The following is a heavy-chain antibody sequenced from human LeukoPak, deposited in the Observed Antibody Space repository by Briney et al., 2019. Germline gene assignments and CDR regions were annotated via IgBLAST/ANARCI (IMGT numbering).Heavy chain of an antibody. V-gene: IGHV3-30*04. CDR2: ISYDGSNK. Sequence: GGSLRLSCAASGFTFSGYTMHWVRQAPGKGLEWVAVISYDGSNKYYADSVKGRFTISRDNSKNTLYLQMNSLRAEDTAVYYCARGPGPDRFDPWGQGTLVTVSS. CDR1: GFTFSGYT. CDR3: ARGPGPDRFDP. J-gene: IGHJ5*02.